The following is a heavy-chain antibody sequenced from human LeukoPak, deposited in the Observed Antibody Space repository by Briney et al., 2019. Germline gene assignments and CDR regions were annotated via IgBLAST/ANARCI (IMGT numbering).Heavy chain of an antibody. CDR1: GFTFITYS. J-gene: IGHJ4*02. D-gene: IGHD6-25*01. CDR3: VAAAGYYFDY. CDR2: IDSTSTCI. Sequence: GGSLTLSCAASGFTFITYSMNWVRQAPGKGLEWVSSIDSTSTCIFYADSLKGRVTISRDNAKNSLILHMNSLRAEDTAVYYCVAAAGYYFDYWGQGTLVTVSS. V-gene: IGHV3-21*01.